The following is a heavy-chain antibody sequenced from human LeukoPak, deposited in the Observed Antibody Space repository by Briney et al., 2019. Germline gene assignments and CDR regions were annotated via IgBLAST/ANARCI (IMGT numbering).Heavy chain of an antibody. V-gene: IGHV3-23*01. Sequence: GGSLRLSCAASGFTFSSYAMSWVRQAPGKGLEWVSAISGSGGSTYYADSVKGRFTISRDNSKNTLYLQMNSLRAEDTAVYYCAKDRLVAIFGVVTPLDYWGQGTLVTVSS. J-gene: IGHJ4*02. CDR2: ISGSGGST. CDR1: GFTFSSYA. D-gene: IGHD3-3*01. CDR3: AKDRLVAIFGVVTPLDY.